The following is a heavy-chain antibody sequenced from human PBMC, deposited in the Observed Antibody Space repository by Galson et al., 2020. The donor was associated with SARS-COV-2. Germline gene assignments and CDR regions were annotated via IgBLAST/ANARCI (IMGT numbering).Heavy chain of an antibody. CDR3: ARPKESTVWHGNAFDI. CDR2: ISHSWST. CDR1: GDSISSGTYH. Sequence: SETLSLTCSVSGDSISSGTYHWGWLRQTPGQGLVWIGSISHSWSTFYNPSLKSRVTFSVDTSKNQFSLKLNSVTAADTAIYYCARPKESTVWHGNAFDIWGRGTGVTVSS. V-gene: IGHV4-39*01. J-gene: IGHJ3*02. D-gene: IGHD2-2*01.